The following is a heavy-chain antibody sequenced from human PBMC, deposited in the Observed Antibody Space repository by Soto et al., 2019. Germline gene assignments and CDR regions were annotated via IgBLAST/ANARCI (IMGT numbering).Heavy chain of an antibody. V-gene: IGHV4-4*02. CDR2: MYHTGGR. CDR3: AKAVYCTTANCWDDFHYYNIDV. CDR1: GDSINNTYW. Sequence: QVQLQQSGPGLVKPSGTLSLTCLVSGDSINNTYWWSWVRQAPGQGMEWIGAMYHTGGRSYNPSLRGRITVSVDTSNNQFSLKLTSVTATDTAVYYCAKAVYCTTANCWDDFHYYNIDVWGQGTAVTVSS. D-gene: IGHD2-2*01. J-gene: IGHJ6*02.